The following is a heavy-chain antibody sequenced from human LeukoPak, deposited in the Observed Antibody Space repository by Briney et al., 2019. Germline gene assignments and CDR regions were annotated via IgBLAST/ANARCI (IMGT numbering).Heavy chain of an antibody. J-gene: IGHJ6*03. D-gene: IGHD1-1*01. CDR1: GYTFTTYG. CDR3: ARSGKLVGPYHYMDV. Sequence: ASVKVSCKASGYTFTTYGISWVRQAPGQGREWLGWISAYNGNTKSAQKLQGRVTMTTDTSTNTAYMELRSLRSDDTALYYCARSGKLVGPYHYMDVWGKGTTVTVSS. CDR2: ISAYNGNT. V-gene: IGHV1-18*01.